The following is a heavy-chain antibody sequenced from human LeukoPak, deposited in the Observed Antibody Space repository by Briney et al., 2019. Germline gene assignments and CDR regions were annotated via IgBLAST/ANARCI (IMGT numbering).Heavy chain of an antibody. J-gene: IGHJ5*02. CDR3: ASFRYYDILTGYYRVPWFDP. Sequence: SVKVSCKASGGTFSSYAISWVRQAPGQGLEWMGGIIPIFGTANYAQKFQGRVTITADESTSTAHMELSSLRSEDTAVYYCASFRYYDILTGYYRVPWFDPWGQGTLVTVSS. CDR1: GGTFSSYA. V-gene: IGHV1-69*13. D-gene: IGHD3-9*01. CDR2: IIPIFGTA.